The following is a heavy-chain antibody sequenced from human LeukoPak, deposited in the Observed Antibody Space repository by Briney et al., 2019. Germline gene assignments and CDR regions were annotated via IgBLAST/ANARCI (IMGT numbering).Heavy chain of an antibody. CDR2: ISWNSGSI. CDR3: AKDKATMIVGSFDY. V-gene: IGHV3-9*01. Sequence: PGRSMGLCSAASGFTFDDYAMHWVRQAPGKGLEWVSGISWNSGSIGYADSVKGRFTISRDNAKNSLYLQMNSLRAEDTALYYCAKDKATMIVGSFDYWGQGTLVTVSS. J-gene: IGHJ4*02. CDR1: GFTFDDYA. D-gene: IGHD3-22*01.